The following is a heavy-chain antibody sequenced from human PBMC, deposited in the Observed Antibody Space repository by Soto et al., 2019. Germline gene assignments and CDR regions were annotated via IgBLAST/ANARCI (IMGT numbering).Heavy chain of an antibody. V-gene: IGHV3-23*01. CDR1: GFTFADYS. CDR3: ARVYSNYGTLDY. CDR2: ITSSGGRT. J-gene: IGHJ4*02. D-gene: IGHD4-4*01. Sequence: GGSLRLSCAASGFTFADYSMSWVRQAPGKGLEWVSAITSSGGRTYYTDSVKGRFTISRDNSKNTLYLQMSSLRSEDTAVYYCARVYSNYGTLDYWGQGTLVTVSS.